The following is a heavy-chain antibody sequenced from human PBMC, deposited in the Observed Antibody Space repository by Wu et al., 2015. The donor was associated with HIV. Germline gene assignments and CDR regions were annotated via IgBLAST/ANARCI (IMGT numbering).Heavy chain of an antibody. CDR2: VSAYNGNT. V-gene: IGHV1-18*01. D-gene: IGHD3-22*01. CDR1: GYTFTTYA. Sequence: QVQLVQSGAEVKKPGASLRVSCKTSGYTFTTYAISWVRQAPGQGLEWMGWVSAYNGNTKYPQKFQGRVTMTTDTSTSTASMELRSLRSDDTAVYYCARGKWDSSGYSNWFDPGAREPWSPSPQ. J-gene: IGHJ5*02. CDR3: ARGKWDSSGYSNWFDP.